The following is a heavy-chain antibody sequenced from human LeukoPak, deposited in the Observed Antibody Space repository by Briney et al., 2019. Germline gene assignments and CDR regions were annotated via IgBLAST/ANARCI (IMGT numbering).Heavy chain of an antibody. D-gene: IGHD4-11*01. J-gene: IGHJ5*02. CDR1: GYTFTGYY. Sequence: ASAKVSCKASGYTFTGYYMHWVRQAPGQGLEWMGWINPNSGGTNYAQKFQGRVTMTRDTSISTAYMELSRLRPDDTAVYYCARPQSTTWWFDPWGQGTLVTVSS. CDR3: ARPQSTTWWFDP. CDR2: INPNSGGT. V-gene: IGHV1-2*02.